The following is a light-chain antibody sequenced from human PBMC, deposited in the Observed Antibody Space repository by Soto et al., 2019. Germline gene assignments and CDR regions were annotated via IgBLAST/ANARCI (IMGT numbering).Light chain of an antibody. V-gene: IGKV1-33*01. CDR1: QNINNY. CDR3: QQYENLPT. J-gene: IGKJ5*01. Sequence: DIHMTQSASSLSSSLGDRVTIAFQASQNINNYLNWYQQKPGRAPKLLIYDASNLEAGVPSRFRGSGSGTDFTFTISRLQPEDIATYYCQQYENLPTFGQGTRLEIK. CDR2: DAS.